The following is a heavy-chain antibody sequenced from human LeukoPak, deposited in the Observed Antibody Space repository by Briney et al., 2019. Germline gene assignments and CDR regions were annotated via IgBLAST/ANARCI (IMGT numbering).Heavy chain of an antibody. CDR1: GGSFSGYY. Sequence: SETLSLTCAVYGGSFSGYYWSWIRQPPGKGLEWIGEINHSGSTNYNPSLKSRVTISVDTSKNQFSLKLSSATAADTAVYYCARETAGGGYDYWGQGTLVTVSS. CDR2: INHSGST. J-gene: IGHJ4*02. D-gene: IGHD3-16*01. CDR3: ARETAGGGYDY. V-gene: IGHV4-34*01.